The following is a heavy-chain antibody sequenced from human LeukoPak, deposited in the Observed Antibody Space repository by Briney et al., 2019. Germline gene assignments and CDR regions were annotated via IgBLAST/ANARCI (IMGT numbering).Heavy chain of an antibody. D-gene: IGHD3-3*02. CDR2: ISPNSGGT. V-gene: IGHV1-2*02. J-gene: IGHJ4*02. CDR1: GYTFTGYY. CDR3: ALASSGWIHEGH. Sequence: ASVKVSCKASGYTFTGYYMHWVRQAPGQGLEWMGWISPNSGGTSSAQKFQGRVTMTRDTSISTAYMELSRLRSDDTAVYYCALASSGWIHEGHWGQGTLLTVSS.